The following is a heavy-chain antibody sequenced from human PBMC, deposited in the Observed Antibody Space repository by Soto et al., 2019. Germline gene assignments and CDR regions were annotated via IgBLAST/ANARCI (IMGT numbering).Heavy chain of an antibody. D-gene: IGHD1-20*01. V-gene: IGHV4-34*01. CDR3: AGGPRYWSFAL. J-gene: IGHJ2*01. Sequence: GELQQWGTGLLKPSETLSLTCSVYGGSSRAYYWRWIRQSPGEGLEWIGEFSYSGSLNYNPSLKGRVAVSLDTSTNHFSLTMTSVTAADTAVYFCAGGPRYWSFALWGRGTLVTVS. CDR2: FSYSGSL. CDR1: GGSSRAYY.